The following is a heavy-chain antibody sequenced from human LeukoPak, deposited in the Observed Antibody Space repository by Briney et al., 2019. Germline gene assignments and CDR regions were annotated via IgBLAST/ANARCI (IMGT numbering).Heavy chain of an antibody. Sequence: ASVKVSCKASGYTFTSYGVSWVRQAPGQGLEWMGWISAYNGNTNSAQKFQGRVTMTTDQSTSPAFMELRSLGSDYTALYYCARDKAAGPYYFDYWGQETLVTVSS. CDR2: ISAYNGNT. D-gene: IGHD6-13*01. J-gene: IGHJ4*02. V-gene: IGHV1-18*01. CDR3: ARDKAAGPYYFDY. CDR1: GYTFTSYG.